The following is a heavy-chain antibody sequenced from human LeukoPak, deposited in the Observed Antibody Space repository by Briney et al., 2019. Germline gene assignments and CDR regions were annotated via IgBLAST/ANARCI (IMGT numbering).Heavy chain of an antibody. CDR1: GYTFTGYY. D-gene: IGHD5-12*01. J-gene: IGHJ5*02. CDR3: AGGYSGYDPSGWFDP. CDR2: INPNSGGT. V-gene: IGHV1-2*02. Sequence: ASLKVSCKASGYTFTGYYMHWVRQAPGQGLEWMGWINPNSGGTNYAQKFQGRVTMTRDTSISTAYMELSRLRSDDTAVYYCAGGYSGYDPSGWFDPWGQGTLVTVSS.